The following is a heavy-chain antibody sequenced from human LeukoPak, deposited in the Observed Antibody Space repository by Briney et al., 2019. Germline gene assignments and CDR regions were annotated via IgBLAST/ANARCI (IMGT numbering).Heavy chain of an antibody. D-gene: IGHD3-10*01. J-gene: IGHJ4*02. CDR1: GYTFTGYY. CDR2: INPNSGGT. Sequence: GASVKVSCKASGYTFTGYYMHWVRQAPGQGLEWMGWINPNSGGTNYAQKFQGRVTMTRDTSISTAYMELSRLRSDDTAVYYCARDSLWFGELSFDYWGQGTLVTVSS. CDR3: ARDSLWFGELSFDY. V-gene: IGHV1-2*02.